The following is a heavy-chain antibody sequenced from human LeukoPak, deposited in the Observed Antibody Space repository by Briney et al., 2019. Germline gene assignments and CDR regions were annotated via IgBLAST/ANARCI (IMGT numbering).Heavy chain of an antibody. CDR3: ARGGEQQLVLNAFDI. CDR2: IIPIFGTA. J-gene: IGHJ4*02. CDR1: GGTFSSYA. Sequence: SVKVSCKASGGTFSSYAISWVRQAPGQGLEWMGGIIPIFGTANYAQKFQGRVTITADESTSTAYMELSSLRSEDTAVYYCARGGEQQLVLNAFDIWGQGSLVTVSS. D-gene: IGHD6-13*01. V-gene: IGHV1-69*13.